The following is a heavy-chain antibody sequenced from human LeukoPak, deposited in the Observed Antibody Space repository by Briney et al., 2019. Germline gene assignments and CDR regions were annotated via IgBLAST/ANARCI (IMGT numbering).Heavy chain of an antibody. CDR3: ARMGY. J-gene: IGHJ4*02. D-gene: IGHD5-24*01. Sequence: GGSLRLSCAASGFTFSSYWRSWVRQAPGKGLEWVANIKQDGSENYYVDSVKRRFTISRDNAKNSLYLQMNSLRAEDTAVYYCARMGYWGQGTLVTVSS. CDR2: IKQDGSEN. CDR1: GFTFSSYW. V-gene: IGHV3-7*01.